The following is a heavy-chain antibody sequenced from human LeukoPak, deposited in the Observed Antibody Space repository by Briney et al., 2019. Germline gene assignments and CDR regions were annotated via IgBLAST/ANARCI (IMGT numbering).Heavy chain of an antibody. V-gene: IGHV3-9*01. CDR1: GFTFDDYA. CDR3: AKARLWGWSLFAPYFDS. Sequence: GGSLRLSCAASGFTFDDYAMHWVRQAPGKGLEWVSGISWNSGTIGYADSVKGRFTISRDNAKNSLYMQMNSLRAEDTALYYCAKARLWGWSLFAPYFDSWGQGILVTVSS. CDR2: ISWNSGTI. D-gene: IGHD3-3*01. J-gene: IGHJ4*02.